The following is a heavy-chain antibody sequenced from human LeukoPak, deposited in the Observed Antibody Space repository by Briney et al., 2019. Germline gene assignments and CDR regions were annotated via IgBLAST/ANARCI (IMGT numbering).Heavy chain of an antibody. Sequence: SETLSLTCNVSGGSINSAGYHWSWIRQHPGKGLEWIGYIYYTGSTYYNPSLKSRLTMSLDKSTNQVSLKLNSVTAADTAVYYCASTYDYYYYMGVWGKGTTVTVSS. CDR3: ASTYDYYYYMGV. V-gene: IGHV4-31*03. J-gene: IGHJ6*03. CDR1: GGSINSAGYH. D-gene: IGHD2-8*01. CDR2: IYYTGST.